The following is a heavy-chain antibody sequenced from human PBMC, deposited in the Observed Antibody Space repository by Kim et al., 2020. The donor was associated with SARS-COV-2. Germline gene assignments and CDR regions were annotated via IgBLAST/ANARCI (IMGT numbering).Heavy chain of an antibody. CDR3: ARAAVWGPAYYFDY. Sequence: NPSLKVRVTISVDRSKNRFSLKLSSVTAADTAVYYCARAAVWGPAYYFDYWGQGTLVTVSS. J-gene: IGHJ4*02. D-gene: IGHD3-16*01. V-gene: IGHV4-30-2*01.